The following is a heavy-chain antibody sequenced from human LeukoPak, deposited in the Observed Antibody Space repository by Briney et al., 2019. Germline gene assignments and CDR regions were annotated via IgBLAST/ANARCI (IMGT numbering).Heavy chain of an antibody. CDR1: GYTFTGYH. CDR3: ARGLGRTAMVTRGGVRFDY. J-gene: IGHJ4*02. D-gene: IGHD5-18*01. CDR2: INPHSGGT. Sequence: ASVKVSCKASGYTFTGYHMHWVRQAPGQGLEWMGWINPHSGGTNYAQKFQGRITMTRDTSISTAYMELSRLISDDTAIYYCARGLGRTAMVTRGGVRFDYWGQGTLVTVSS. V-gene: IGHV1-2*02.